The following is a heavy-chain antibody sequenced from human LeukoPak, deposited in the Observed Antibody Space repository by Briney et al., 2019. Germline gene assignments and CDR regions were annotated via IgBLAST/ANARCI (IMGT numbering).Heavy chain of an antibody. CDR1: GFAFSNCD. V-gene: IGHV3-30*02. Sequence: GGSLRLSCGAYGFAFSNCDMHWVRQAPGKGLEWVAFIRYDGSDKYYVDSVKGRFIISRDNSNNILYLQMNSLTADDTALYYCGKNRLGQQYADAFEIWGQETMV. D-gene: IGHD6-13*01. CDR2: IRYDGSDK. CDR3: GKNRLGQQYADAFEI. J-gene: IGHJ3*02.